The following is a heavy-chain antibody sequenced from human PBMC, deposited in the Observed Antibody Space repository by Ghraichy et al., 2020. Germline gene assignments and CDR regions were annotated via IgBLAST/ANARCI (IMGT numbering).Heavy chain of an antibody. V-gene: IGHV4-39*01. CDR2: IYYSGST. CDR3: ARQRDDFWSGYWFDP. J-gene: IGHJ5*02. Sequence: SETLSLTCTVSGGSISSSSYYWGWIRQPPGKGLEWIGSIYYSGSTYYNPSLKSRVTISVDTSKNQFSLKLSSVTAADTAVYYCARQRDDFWSGYWFDPWGQEPWSPSPQ. D-gene: IGHD3-3*01. CDR1: GGSISSSSYY.